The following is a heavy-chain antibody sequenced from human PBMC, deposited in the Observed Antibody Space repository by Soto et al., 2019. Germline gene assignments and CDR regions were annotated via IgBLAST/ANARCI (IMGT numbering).Heavy chain of an antibody. Sequence: EVQLVESGGGLVQPGGSLRLSCAASGFTFSSYEMNWVRQAPGKGLEWISYISVSGSTIYYADSVKGRFTISRDNAKNSLYLQMNSLRAEDTAVYYCARGRPLGWQWELQNDAFDSWGQGTMVTVSS. CDR3: ARGRPLGWQWELQNDAFDS. J-gene: IGHJ3*02. CDR2: ISVSGSTI. V-gene: IGHV3-48*03. D-gene: IGHD1-26*01. CDR1: GFTFSSYE.